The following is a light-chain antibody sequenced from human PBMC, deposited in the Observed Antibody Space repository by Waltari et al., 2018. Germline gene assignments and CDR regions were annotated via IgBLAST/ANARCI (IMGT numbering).Light chain of an antibody. CDR1: SGHSDYS. J-gene: IGLJ2*01. CDR3: QTWGTGFVV. CDR2: LDSDGSH. V-gene: IGLV4-69*01. Sequence: QLALTQSPSAPASLGASVKPICTLSSGHSDYSIASHQHQPEKAPRYLMKLDSDGSHTMGDGIPHRFSGSSSGAERYLTISSLQYEDEADYYCQTWGTGFVVFGGGTKLTVL.